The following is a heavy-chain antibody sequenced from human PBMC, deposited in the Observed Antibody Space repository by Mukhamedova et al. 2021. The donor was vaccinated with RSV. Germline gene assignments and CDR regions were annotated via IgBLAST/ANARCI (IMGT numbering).Heavy chain of an antibody. CDR3: ARTYSSGWFDP. D-gene: IGHD6-19*01. J-gene: IGHJ5*02. Sequence: STYYNPSLKSRVTISVDTSKNQFSLKLSSVTAADTAVYYCARTYSSGWFDPWGQGTLVTVSS. V-gene: IGHV4-39*01. CDR2: ST.